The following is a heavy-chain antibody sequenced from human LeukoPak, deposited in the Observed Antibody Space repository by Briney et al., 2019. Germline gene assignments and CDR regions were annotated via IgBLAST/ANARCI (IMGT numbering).Heavy chain of an antibody. Sequence: SETLSLTCAVYGGSFSGYYWSWIRQPPGKGLEWIGEINHSGSTTYNPSLKSRVTISVDTSKNQFSLKLTSVTAADTAVYYCARPSGGTPFKRFDYWGEGTLVTVSS. CDR2: INHSGST. D-gene: IGHD1-14*01. CDR1: GGSFSGYY. CDR3: ARPSGGTPFKRFDY. J-gene: IGHJ4*02. V-gene: IGHV4-34*01.